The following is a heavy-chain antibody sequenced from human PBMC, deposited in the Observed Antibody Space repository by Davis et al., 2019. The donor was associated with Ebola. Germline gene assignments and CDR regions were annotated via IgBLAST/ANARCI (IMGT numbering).Heavy chain of an antibody. D-gene: IGHD3-3*01. CDR2: IYYSGST. J-gene: IGHJ6*02. Sequence: MPSETLSLTCTVSGGSISSGDYYWSWIRQPPGKGLEWIGYIYYSGSTNYNPSLKSRVTISVDTSKNQFSLKLSSVTAADTAVYYCARGYGRFFMDVWGQGTTVTVSS. CDR1: GGSISSGDYY. V-gene: IGHV4-61*08. CDR3: ARGYGRFFMDV.